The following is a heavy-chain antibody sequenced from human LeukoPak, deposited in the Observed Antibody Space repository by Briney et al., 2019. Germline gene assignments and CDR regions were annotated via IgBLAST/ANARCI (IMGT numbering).Heavy chain of an antibody. CDR1: GGSISSGSYY. J-gene: IGHJ4*02. CDR3: ARDYYDSSGYEYYFDY. CDR2: IYTSGST. Sequence: SETLSLTCTVSGGSISSGSYYWSWIRQPAGKGLEWIGRIYTSGSTNYNPSLKSRVTISVDTSKHKFSLKLSSVTAAETAVYYCARDYYDSSGYEYYFDYWGQGTLVTVSS. V-gene: IGHV4-61*02. D-gene: IGHD3-22*01.